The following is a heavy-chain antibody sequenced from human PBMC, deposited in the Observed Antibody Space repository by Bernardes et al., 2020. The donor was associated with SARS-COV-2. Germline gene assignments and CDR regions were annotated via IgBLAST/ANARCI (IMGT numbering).Heavy chain of an antibody. D-gene: IGHD2-21*02. CDR1: GFTFSSYE. V-gene: IGHV3-48*03. CDR3: ARSALLFDDAFDI. CDR2: ISSSGSTI. Sequence: GWSLRLSCAASGFTFSSYEMNWVRQAPGKGLEWVSYISSSGSTIYYADSVKGRFTISRDNAKNSLYLQMNSLRAEDTAVYYCARSALLFDDAFDIWGQGTMVTVSS. J-gene: IGHJ3*02.